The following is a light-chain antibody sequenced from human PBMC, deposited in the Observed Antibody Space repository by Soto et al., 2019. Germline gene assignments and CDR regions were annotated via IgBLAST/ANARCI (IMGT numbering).Light chain of an antibody. J-gene: IGKJ2*01. V-gene: IGKV4-1*01. CDR2: WAS. CDR3: EQYYSIPPYT. CDR1: QSVLYSSNNKNY. Sequence: DIVMTQSPDSLAVSLGERATINCKSSQSVLYSSNNKNYLAWCRQKPGQPPKLLIYWASIRGSGVPDRISGSVSVTDFTLTISSLQAEYVAVYYCEQYYSIPPYTFGQGTKLEIK.